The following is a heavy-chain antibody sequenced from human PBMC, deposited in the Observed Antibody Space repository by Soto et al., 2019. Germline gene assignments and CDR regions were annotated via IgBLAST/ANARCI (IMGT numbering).Heavy chain of an antibody. Sequence: SETLSLTCTVSGGSITSYYWSWIRQPPGKGLEWIGYIYFSGSANYNPSLKSRVTISVDTSKNQFSLKLTSVTAADTAVYYCARDKITGLFDYWGQGTLVTVSS. CDR2: IYFSGSA. V-gene: IGHV4-59*12. J-gene: IGHJ4*02. D-gene: IGHD2-8*02. CDR1: GGSITSYY. CDR3: ARDKITGLFDY.